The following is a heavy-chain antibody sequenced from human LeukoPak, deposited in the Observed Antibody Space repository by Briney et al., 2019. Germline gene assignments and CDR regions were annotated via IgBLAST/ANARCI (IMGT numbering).Heavy chain of an antibody. V-gene: IGHV4-59*01. CDR2: IYYSGST. J-gene: IGHJ6*02. CDR3: AREGLRYYYYGMDV. CDR1: GGSIGSYY. Sequence: PSETLSLTCTVSGGSIGSYYWSWIRQPPGKGLEWIGYIYYSGSTNYNPSLKSRVTISVDTSKNQFSLKLSSVTAADTAVYYCAREGLRYYYYGMDVWGQGTTVTVSS. D-gene: IGHD4-17*01.